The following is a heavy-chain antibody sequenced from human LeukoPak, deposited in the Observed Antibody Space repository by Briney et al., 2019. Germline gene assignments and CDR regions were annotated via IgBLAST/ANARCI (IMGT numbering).Heavy chain of an antibody. CDR2: ISGTGGST. Sequence: GGSLRLSCAASGFTFSTYAMTWVRQAPGKGLEWVSLISGTGGSTYYADSVKGRFTISRDNSKNTLYLQMNSLRAEDTAVYYCAKDQVQGLWGSSWYYYWGQGTLVTVSS. V-gene: IGHV3-23*01. CDR1: GFTFSTYA. J-gene: IGHJ4*02. CDR3: AKDQVQGLWGSSWYYY. D-gene: IGHD6-13*01.